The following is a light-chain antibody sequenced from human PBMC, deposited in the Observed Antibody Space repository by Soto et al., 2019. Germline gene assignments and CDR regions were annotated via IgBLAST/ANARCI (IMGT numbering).Light chain of an antibody. CDR1: RTNIGTNY. V-gene: IGLV1-47*02. CDR3: SAWDDRLSVV. Sequence: QSVLTQPPSASGTPGQTVTISCSGSRTNIGTNYVYWYQQFPGTAPKLLIFANDKRPSGVPERFSASKSGTSASLDISGLRSEDEAEYFCSAWDDRLSVVFGGGTKLTVL. J-gene: IGLJ3*02. CDR2: AND.